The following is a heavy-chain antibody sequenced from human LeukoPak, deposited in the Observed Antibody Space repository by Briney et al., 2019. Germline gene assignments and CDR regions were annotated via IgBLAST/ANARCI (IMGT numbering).Heavy chain of an antibody. CDR2: IFTSGST. CDR3: ARLKYSSSGGWFDP. J-gene: IGHJ5*02. CDR1: GGSITTYY. V-gene: IGHV4-4*09. D-gene: IGHD6-19*01. Sequence: SETLSLTCTVSGGSITTYYWSWIRQPAGKGLEWIGYIFTSGSTNYNPSLKSRVTISVDTSKNQFSLKRSSVTAADTAVYYCARLKYSSSGGWFDPWGQGTLVTVSS.